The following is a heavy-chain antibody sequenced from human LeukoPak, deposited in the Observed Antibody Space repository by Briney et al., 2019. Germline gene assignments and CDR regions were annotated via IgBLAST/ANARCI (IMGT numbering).Heavy chain of an antibody. CDR1: GGSINTQY. V-gene: IGHV4-4*07. Sequence: SETLSLTCTVSGGSINTQYWSWIRQPAGKGLEWIGGIYSSGSTNYNTSLMTRLTMSVDTSKNQISLNLHSVTAADTAVYYCSRDLIHGSRTYFNPLGYWGLGILVTVSS. D-gene: IGHD3-10*01. J-gene: IGHJ4*02. CDR3: SRDLIHGSRTYFNPLGY. CDR2: IYSSGST.